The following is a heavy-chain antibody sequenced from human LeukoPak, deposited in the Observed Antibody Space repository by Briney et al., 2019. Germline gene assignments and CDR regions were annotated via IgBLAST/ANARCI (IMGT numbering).Heavy chain of an antibody. Sequence: SETXSLTCTVSGGSISSGSYYWSWIRQPAGKGLEWIGRIYTSGSTNYNPSLKSRVTISVDTSKNQFSLKLSSVTAADTAVYYCARVPLYDFWSGYLPPYYYMDVWGKGTTVTVSS. V-gene: IGHV4-61*02. D-gene: IGHD3-3*01. J-gene: IGHJ6*03. CDR1: GGSISSGSYY. CDR3: ARVPLYDFWSGYLPPYYYMDV. CDR2: IYTSGST.